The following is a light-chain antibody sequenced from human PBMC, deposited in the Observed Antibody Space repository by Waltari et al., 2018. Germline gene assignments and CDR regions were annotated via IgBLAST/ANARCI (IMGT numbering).Light chain of an antibody. V-gene: IGKV1-13*02. CDR2: HAS. CDR3: QQFNSYPPIT. CDR1: QGISSA. Sequence: AIQLTQSPSSLSASVGDRVTITCRASQGISSALAWYQQIPGKGHTLLISHASSLESGVPSRLSGSGSGTDFTLTISNLQPEGFATYYCQQFNSYPPITFGQGTRLEIK. J-gene: IGKJ5*01.